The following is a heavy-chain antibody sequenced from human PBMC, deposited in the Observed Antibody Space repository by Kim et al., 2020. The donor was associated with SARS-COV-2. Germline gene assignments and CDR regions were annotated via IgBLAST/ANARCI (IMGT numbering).Heavy chain of an antibody. CDR3: AGGGDSHKVGY. CDR2: IHWSGNI. CDR1: GASTSSRGFY. D-gene: IGHD1-26*01. J-gene: IGHJ4*02. Sequence: SETLSLTCTVSGASTSSRGFYWNWIRQSPGKALEWIGGIHWSGNIYYNPSLESRVTISKDTSKNQFSLKVNSIIAADTAVYYCAGGGDSHKVGYWGQGTLVTVSS. V-gene: IGHV4-30-4*01.